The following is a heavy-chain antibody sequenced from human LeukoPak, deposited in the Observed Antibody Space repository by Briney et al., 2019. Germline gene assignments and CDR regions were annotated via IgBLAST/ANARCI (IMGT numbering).Heavy chain of an antibody. D-gene: IGHD6-6*01. J-gene: IGHJ4*02. CDR2: IYYSGRT. Sequence: SETLSLTCTVSGGSISSSSSYWGWIRQPPGKGLEWIGTIYYSGRTYYNPSLKSRVTISVDTSKNQFSLNLNSVTAADTAVYYCATQVGAARTYFDYWGQGTLVTVSS. CDR1: GGSISSSSSY. CDR3: ATQVGAARTYFDY. V-gene: IGHV4-39*01.